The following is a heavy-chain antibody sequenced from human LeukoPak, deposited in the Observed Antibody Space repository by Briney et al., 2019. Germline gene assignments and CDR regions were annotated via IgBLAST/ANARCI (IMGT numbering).Heavy chain of an antibody. J-gene: IGHJ5*02. Sequence: SVKVSCKASGGTFSSYATSWVRQAPGQGLEWMGRIIPILGIANYAQKFQGRVTITADKSTSTAYMELSSLRSEDTAVYYCADSKDYDSSGYYGPFDPWGQGTLVTVSS. CDR2: IIPILGIA. CDR1: GGTFSSYA. CDR3: ADSKDYDSSGYYGPFDP. V-gene: IGHV1-69*04. D-gene: IGHD3-22*01.